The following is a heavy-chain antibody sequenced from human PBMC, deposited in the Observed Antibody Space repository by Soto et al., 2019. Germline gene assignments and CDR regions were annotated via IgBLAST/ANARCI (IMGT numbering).Heavy chain of an antibody. J-gene: IGHJ6*02. V-gene: IGHV1-69*01. CDR2: ITPLLGTA. CDR3: ARLRLEPEGANIPQMFGLDG. CDR1: GDTFTGHA. D-gene: IGHD1-26*01. Sequence: QVQLVQSGAEVKKPGSSVRVSCKASGDTFTGHAITWVRQAPAQGLEWLGVITPLLGTANYAPNFQGRVTITAEDSATTTFLDLTILKFDDTAVYYCARLRLEPEGANIPQMFGLDGWGQGNTVTVSS.